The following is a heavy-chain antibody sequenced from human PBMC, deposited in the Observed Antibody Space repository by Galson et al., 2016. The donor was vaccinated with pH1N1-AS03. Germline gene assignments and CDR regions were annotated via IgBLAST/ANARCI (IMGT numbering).Heavy chain of an antibody. CDR2: IFHSGSP. D-gene: IGHD1-26*01. J-gene: IGHJ4*02. V-gene: IGHV4-38-2*01. CDR1: GYSISSAYSISSAYY. Sequence: LSLTCAVFGYSISSAYSISSAYYWGWIRQTPGKGLEWIGTIFHSGSPFYNPSLKNRVTISVDTSKNQFSLKLFSVTAADTAVYYCARHVSGSYPNNLDYWGQGTLVIVSS. CDR3: ARHVSGSYPNNLDY.